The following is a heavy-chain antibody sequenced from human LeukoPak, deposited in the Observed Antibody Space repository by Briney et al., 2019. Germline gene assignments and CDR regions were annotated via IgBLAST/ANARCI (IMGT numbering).Heavy chain of an antibody. CDR2: IGISSGNT. CDR3: ARDHRYAFDN. V-gene: IGHV3-48*01. J-gene: IGHJ4*01. D-gene: IGHD5-12*01. Sequence: PGGSLRLSCAASGFTFNNYAMHWVRQAPGKGLEWISYIGISSGNTKYADSVKGRFTISRDKARNSLYLQMNSLRVEDTAMYYCARDHRYAFDNWGHGTLVTVSS. CDR1: GFTFNNYA.